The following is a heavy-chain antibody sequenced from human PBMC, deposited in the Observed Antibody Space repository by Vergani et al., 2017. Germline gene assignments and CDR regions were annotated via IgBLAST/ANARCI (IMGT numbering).Heavy chain of an antibody. CDR1: GFTFSSYA. CDR2: ISSSSSYI. V-gene: IGHV3-21*01. Sequence: VQLVESGGGLVQPGRSLRLSCAASGFTFSSYAMNWVRQAPGKGLEWVSSISSSSSYIYYADSVKGRFTISRDNAKNSLYLQMNSLRAEDTAVYYCARAEYCSGGSCYLGYWGQGTLVTVSS. J-gene: IGHJ4*02. CDR3: ARAEYCSGGSCYLGY. D-gene: IGHD2-15*01.